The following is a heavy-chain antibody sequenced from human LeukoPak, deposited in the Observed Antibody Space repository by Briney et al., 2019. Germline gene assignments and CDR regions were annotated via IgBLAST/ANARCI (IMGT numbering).Heavy chain of an antibody. V-gene: IGHV4-4*07. D-gene: IGHD3-22*01. J-gene: IGHJ4*02. CDR2: IWSSGGIWSSGGA. CDR3: AKDIPHNYYDSSGYHMPSGDY. Sequence: PSETLSLTCTVSGGSILSNYWTWIRQPAGKGLEWIGRIWSSGGIWSSGGANHNPSLESRITMSVDTSKNQIYLKLNSVTAADTAVYYCAKDIPHNYYDSSGYHMPSGDYWGQGTLVTVSS. CDR1: GGSILSNY.